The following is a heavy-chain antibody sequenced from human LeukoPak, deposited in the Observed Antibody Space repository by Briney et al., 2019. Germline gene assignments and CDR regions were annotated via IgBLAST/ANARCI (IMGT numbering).Heavy chain of an antibody. CDR1: GVSISSSSYY. CDR2: IYYGGTS. D-gene: IGHD3-3*01. Sequence: PSETLSLTCSVSGVSISSSSYYWGWIRQPPVKGLEWIWPIYYGGTSYYNPHLKSPVPISIDTSQPQFTLKLSSLTAADTAVYYCARHPTTIFGHYDYYYCMDVWGKGTTVTVS. J-gene: IGHJ6*03. CDR3: ARHPTTIFGHYDYYYCMDV. V-gene: IGHV4-39*01.